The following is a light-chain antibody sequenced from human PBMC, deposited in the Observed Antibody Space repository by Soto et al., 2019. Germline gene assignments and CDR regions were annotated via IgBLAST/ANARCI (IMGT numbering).Light chain of an antibody. V-gene: IGKV2-28*01. CDR1: QSLLHSSGNNY. CDR2: WGS. Sequence: DIVMTQSPLSLPVTPGEPASMSCRSSQSLLHSSGNNYLDWYVQKPGQSPQLLIYWGSYRASGVPDRFSGNGSGTDFTLRISRVEAEDVGIYYCMQSQQTPITFGQGTRLVIK. J-gene: IGKJ5*01. CDR3: MQSQQTPIT.